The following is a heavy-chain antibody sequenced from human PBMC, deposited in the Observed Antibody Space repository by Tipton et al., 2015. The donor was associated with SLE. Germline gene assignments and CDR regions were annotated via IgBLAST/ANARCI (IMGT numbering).Heavy chain of an antibody. Sequence: TLSLTCTVSGGSISSSSYYWGGIRQPPGRGLEWIGGINYGGSTYYNPSLRGRVTLSVDTSKNQFSLNMSSVTAADTAVYYCATLRRGISTIVEALDVWGKGTTVTVSS. CDR1: GGSISSSSYY. J-gene: IGHJ6*04. V-gene: IGHV4-39*07. CDR2: INYGGST. CDR3: ATLRRGISTIVEALDV. D-gene: IGHD3-22*01.